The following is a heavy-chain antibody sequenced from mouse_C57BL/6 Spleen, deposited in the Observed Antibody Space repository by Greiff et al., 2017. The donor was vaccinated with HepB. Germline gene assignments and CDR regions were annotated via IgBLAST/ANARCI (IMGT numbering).Heavy chain of an antibody. CDR2: IYPRSGNT. CDR3: ARRDDYAWFAY. Sequence: QVQLQQSGAELARPGASVKLSCKASGYTFTSYGISWVKQRTGQGLEWIGEIYPRSGNTYYNEKFKGKATLTADKSSSTAYMELRSLTSEDSAVYFGARRDDYAWFAYWGQGTLVTVSA. CDR1: GYTFTSYG. V-gene: IGHV1-81*01. J-gene: IGHJ3*01. D-gene: IGHD2-4*01.